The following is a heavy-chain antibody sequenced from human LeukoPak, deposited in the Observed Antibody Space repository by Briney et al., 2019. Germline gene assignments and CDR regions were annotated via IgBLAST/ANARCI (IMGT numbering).Heavy chain of an antibody. CDR2: ISAYNGNT. J-gene: IGHJ6*03. CDR1: GYTFTSYG. D-gene: IGHD3-9*01. Sequence: ASVKVSCKASGYTFTSYGISWLRQAPGQGLEWMGWISAYNGNTNYAQKLQGRVTMTTDTSTSTAYMELRSLRSDDTAVYYCARGPYDILTGFLYYMDVWGKGTTVTVSS. V-gene: IGHV1-18*01. CDR3: ARGPYDILTGFLYYMDV.